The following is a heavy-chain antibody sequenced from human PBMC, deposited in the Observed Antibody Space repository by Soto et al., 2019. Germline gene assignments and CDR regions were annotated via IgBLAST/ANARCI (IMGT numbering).Heavy chain of an antibody. CDR3: AREGRITMIVVVIGGYYDY. J-gene: IGHJ4*01. CDR2: ISYDGSNK. D-gene: IGHD3-22*01. V-gene: IGHV3-30-3*01. Sequence: PGGSLRLSCAASGFPFSSYAMHWVRQAPGKGLEWVAVISYDGSNKYYADSVKGRFTISRDNSKNTLYLQMNRLRAEDTAVYYCAREGRITMIVVVIGGYYDYWGQGTLVTV. CDR1: GFPFSSYA.